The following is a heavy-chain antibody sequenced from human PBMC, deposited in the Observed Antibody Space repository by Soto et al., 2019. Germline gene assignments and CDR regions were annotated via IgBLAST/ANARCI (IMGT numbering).Heavy chain of an antibody. Sequence: GGSLRLSCAASGFTFSSYAMHWVRQAPGKGLEWVAVISYDGSNKYYADSVKGRFTISRDNSKNTLYLQMNSLRAEDTAVYYCARVGTRIAAAGSYFDYWGQGTLVTVSS. CDR1: GFTFSSYA. V-gene: IGHV3-30-3*01. CDR2: ISYDGSNK. J-gene: IGHJ4*02. D-gene: IGHD6-13*01. CDR3: ARVGTRIAAAGSYFDY.